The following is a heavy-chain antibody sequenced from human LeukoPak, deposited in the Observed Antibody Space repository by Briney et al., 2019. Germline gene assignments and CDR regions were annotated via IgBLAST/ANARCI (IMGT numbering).Heavy chain of an antibody. CDR1: GFTFSSYS. Sequence: PGGSLRLSCAASGFTFSSYSMNWVRQAPGKWLEWVSSISSSSSYIYYADSVKGRFTISRENAKNPVYLQMNSLRAEDTAVYYCARLAAAAFDYWGQGTLVTGSS. CDR2: ISSSSSYI. V-gene: IGHV3-21*01. CDR3: ARLAAAAFDY. D-gene: IGHD6-13*01. J-gene: IGHJ4*02.